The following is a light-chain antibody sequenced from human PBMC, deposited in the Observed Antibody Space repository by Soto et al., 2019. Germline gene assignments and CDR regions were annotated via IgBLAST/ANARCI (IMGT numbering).Light chain of an antibody. CDR1: KLGDKY. J-gene: IGLJ2*01. CDR3: QAWDSSAVV. V-gene: IGLV3-1*01. CDR2: QDS. Sequence: YELTQPPSVSVSPGQTASITCSGDKLGDKYACWYQQKPGQSPVLVIYQDSKRPSGIPERFSGSNSGNTATLTISGTQAMDEADYYCQAWDSSAVVFGGGTKLTVL.